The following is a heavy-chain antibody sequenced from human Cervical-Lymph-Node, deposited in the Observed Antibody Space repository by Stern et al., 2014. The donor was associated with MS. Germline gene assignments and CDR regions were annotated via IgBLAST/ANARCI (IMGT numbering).Heavy chain of an antibody. V-gene: IGHV1-18*01. CDR3: ARDYGDFPNPHF. Sequence: QVQLVQSGSEVKNPGASVTVSCKASGYTFTSHGITWVRQAPGQGLEWMGWISHYRGDTIYAQKLQDRVSMTSDTSTSTAFMELRTLKSDDTAVYYCARDYGDFPNPHFWGQGTLVTVSS. D-gene: IGHD4-17*01. CDR2: ISHYRGDT. J-gene: IGHJ4*02. CDR1: GYTFTSHG.